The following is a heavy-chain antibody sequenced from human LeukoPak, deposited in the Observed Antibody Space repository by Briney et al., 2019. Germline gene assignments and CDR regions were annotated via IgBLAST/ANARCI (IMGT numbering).Heavy chain of an antibody. CDR2: INPSGGST. J-gene: IGHJ4*02. Sequence: ASVKVSCKASGYTFTSYYMHWVRQAPGQGLEWMGIINPSGGSTSYAQKFQGRVTMTRDTSTSRVYMELGSLRSEDTAVYYCAIDDGGYDKIGYFDYWGQGTLVTVSS. D-gene: IGHD5-12*01. CDR3: AIDDGGYDKIGYFDY. V-gene: IGHV1-46*01. CDR1: GYTFTSYY.